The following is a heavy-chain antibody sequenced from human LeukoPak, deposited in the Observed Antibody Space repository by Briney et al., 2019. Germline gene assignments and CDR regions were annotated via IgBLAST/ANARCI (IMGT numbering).Heavy chain of an antibody. CDR2: INTKTGGT. V-gene: IGHV1-2*02. CDR3: ARRGGYNFRYFED. J-gene: IGHJ1*01. CDR1: GYSFTDYH. D-gene: IGHD5-24*01. Sequence: VASVKVSCKASGYSFTDYHMHWVRQAPGQGLEWMGWINTKTGGTNYAQTFQGRVTLTRDTSISTAYLQWSTLRASDTAMYYCARRGGYNFRYFEDWGQGTLVTVSS.